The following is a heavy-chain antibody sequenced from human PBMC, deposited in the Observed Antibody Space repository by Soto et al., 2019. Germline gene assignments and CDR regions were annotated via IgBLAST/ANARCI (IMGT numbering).Heavy chain of an antibody. D-gene: IGHD6-19*01. CDR1: GFTFSSYW. Sequence: EVQVVESGGGLVQPGGSLRLSCAASGFTFSSYWMHWVRQAPGKGLVWVARINTDGSSRSYADSVRDRFTISRDNAKNTLYLQMNSLRVEDTAVYYCARLLAVAGTNYWGQGTLVTVSS. CDR2: INTDGSSR. CDR3: ARLLAVAGTNY. J-gene: IGHJ4*02. V-gene: IGHV3-74*01.